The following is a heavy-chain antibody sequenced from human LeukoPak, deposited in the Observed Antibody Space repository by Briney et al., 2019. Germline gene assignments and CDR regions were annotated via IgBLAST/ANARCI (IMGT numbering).Heavy chain of an antibody. J-gene: IGHJ4*02. V-gene: IGHV4-4*07. CDR3: ARDNEVAARSFDY. Sequence: SETLSLTCTVSGSSISSYYWSWIRQPAGKGLEWIGHIYTSGGANYNPSLKSRVTLPVDTSKNQFSLKLTSVTAADTAVYYCARDNEVAARSFDYWGLGTLVTVSS. CDR1: GSSISSYY. CDR2: IYTSGGA. D-gene: IGHD6-6*01.